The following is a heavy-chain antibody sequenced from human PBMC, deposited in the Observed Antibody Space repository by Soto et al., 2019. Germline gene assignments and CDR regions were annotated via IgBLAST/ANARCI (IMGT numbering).Heavy chain of an antibody. CDR1: GGSISSSSYY. CDR2: IYYSGST. J-gene: IGHJ4*02. CDR3: ARRGLVAANYFDY. Sequence: SETLSLTCTVSGGSISSSSYYWGWIRQPPGKGLEWIGSIYYSGSTYYNPSLKSRVTISVDTSKNQFSLKLSSVTAADTAVYYCARRGLVAANYFDYWGQGTLVTVSS. V-gene: IGHV4-39*01. D-gene: IGHD2-15*01.